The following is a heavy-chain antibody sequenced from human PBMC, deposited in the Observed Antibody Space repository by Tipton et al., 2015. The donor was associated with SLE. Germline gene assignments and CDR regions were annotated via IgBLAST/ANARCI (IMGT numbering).Heavy chain of an antibody. CDR3: ARGARGPDY. Sequence: SLRLSCTASGFIFGDYAMSWFRQAPGKGLEWVGFIRSKVYGVTSEYAASVKGRFSISVDDSKRIAYLQMNSLKTEDTAVYYCARGARGPDYWGQGTLVTVSS. CDR2: IRSKVYGVTS. CDR1: GFIFGDYA. J-gene: IGHJ4*02. D-gene: IGHD6-6*01. V-gene: IGHV3-49*03.